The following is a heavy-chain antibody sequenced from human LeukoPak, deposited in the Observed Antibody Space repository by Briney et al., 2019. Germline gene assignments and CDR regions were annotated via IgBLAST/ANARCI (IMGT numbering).Heavy chain of an antibody. CDR2: IKQDGSEK. D-gene: IGHD3-3*01. V-gene: IGHV3-7*05. J-gene: IGHJ4*02. CDR1: GFTFSSYW. CDR3: ARVAILGSFDY. Sequence: GGSPRLSCAASGFTFSSYWMSWVRQAPGKGLEWVANIKQDGSEKYYVDSVKGRFTISRDNAKNSLYLQMNSLRAEDTAVYYCARVAILGSFDYWGQGTLVTVSS.